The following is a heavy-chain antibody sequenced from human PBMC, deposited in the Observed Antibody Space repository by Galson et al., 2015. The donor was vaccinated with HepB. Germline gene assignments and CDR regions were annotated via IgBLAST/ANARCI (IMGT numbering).Heavy chain of an antibody. V-gene: IGHV3-30-3*01. CDR3: ARDLRLRLGELSPYLLDY. CDR2: ISYDGSNK. J-gene: IGHJ4*02. D-gene: IGHD3-16*02. CDR1: GFTFSSYA. Sequence: SLRLSCAASGFTFSSYAMHWVRQAPGKGLEWVAVISYDGSNKYYADSVKGRFTISRDNSKNTPYLQMNSLRAEDTAVYYCARDLRLRLGELSPYLLDYWGQGTLVTVSS.